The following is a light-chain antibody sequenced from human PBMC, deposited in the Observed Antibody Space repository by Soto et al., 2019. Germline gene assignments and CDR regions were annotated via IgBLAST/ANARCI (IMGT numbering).Light chain of an antibody. CDR2: GAS. V-gene: IGKV3-15*01. J-gene: IGKJ2*01. CDR3: QQYNNWPWYT. CDR1: QSVSSN. Sequence: EIVMTQSPATLSVSPGERATLSCRASQSVSSNLAWYQQKPGQAPRLLIYGASTRATGIPARFSGSGCGTEFTLTISSLQSEDFAVYYCQQYNNWPWYTFGQGTKLEIK.